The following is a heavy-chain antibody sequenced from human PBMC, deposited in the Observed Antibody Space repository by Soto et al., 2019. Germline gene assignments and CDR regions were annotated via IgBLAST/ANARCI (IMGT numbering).Heavy chain of an antibody. Sequence: QVQLEQSGPGLVKPSQTLSLTCNISGGSISSVNHYWSWIRQSPGEGLEWIGYIFDRGTTHYNPSRKGRVTTTGDTSQTQFSLPIHSVAVADTAVYYCAREGAGTGAFDYWGQGTRVTVSS. D-gene: IGHD2-8*02. CDR1: GGSISSVNHY. V-gene: IGHV4-30-4*01. CDR2: IFDRGTT. CDR3: AREGAGTGAFDY. J-gene: IGHJ4*02.